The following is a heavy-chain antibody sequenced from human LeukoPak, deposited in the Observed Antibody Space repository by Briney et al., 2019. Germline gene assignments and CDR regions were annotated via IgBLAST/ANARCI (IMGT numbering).Heavy chain of an antibody. V-gene: IGHV3-23*01. Sequence: GGSLRLSCAASGFTFSSYAMSWVRQAPGKGLEWVSAISGSGGTTYYADSVKGRFTISRDNAKNSLYLQMNSLRVEDTAVYYCARDQLGAVLYFDYWGQGTLVTVSS. D-gene: IGHD1-1*01. CDR1: GFTFSSYA. J-gene: IGHJ4*02. CDR2: ISGSGGTT. CDR3: ARDQLGAVLYFDY.